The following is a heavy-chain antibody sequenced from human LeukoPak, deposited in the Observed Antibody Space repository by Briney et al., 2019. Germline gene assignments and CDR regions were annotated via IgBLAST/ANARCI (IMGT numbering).Heavy chain of an antibody. CDR3: ATDQYSSGWYYFDY. CDR2: ISWDGGST. CDR1: GFTFDDYA. V-gene: IGHV3-43D*03. D-gene: IGHD6-19*01. Sequence: GGSLRLSCAASGFTFDDYAMHWVRQAPGKGLEWVSLISWDGGSTYYADSVKGRFTISRDNSKNSLYLQMNSLRAEDTALYYCATDQYSSGWYYFDYWGQGTLVTVSS. J-gene: IGHJ4*02.